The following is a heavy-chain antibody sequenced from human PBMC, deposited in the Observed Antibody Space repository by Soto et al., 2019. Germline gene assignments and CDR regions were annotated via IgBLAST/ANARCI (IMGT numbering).Heavy chain of an antibody. CDR2: ISGSGGST. CDR1: GFTFSSYA. Sequence: GGSLRLSCAASGFTFSSYAMSWVRQAPGKGLEWVSAISGSGGSTYYADSVKGRFTISRDNSKNTLYLQMNSLRAEDTAVYYCAKGGQYSNSHNYYYYYYYMDVWGKGTTVTVSS. V-gene: IGHV3-23*01. D-gene: IGHD4-4*01. J-gene: IGHJ6*03. CDR3: AKGGQYSNSHNYYYYYYYMDV.